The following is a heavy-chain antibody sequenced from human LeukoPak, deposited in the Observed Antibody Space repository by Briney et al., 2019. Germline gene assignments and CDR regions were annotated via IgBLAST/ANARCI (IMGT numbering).Heavy chain of an antibody. CDR2: IKQDGSEK. D-gene: IGHD6-25*01. Sequence: AGSLRLSCAASGFTFSSYAMSWVRQAPGKGLEWVANIKQDGSEKYYVDSVKGRFTISRDNAKNSLYLQMNSLRAEDTAVYYCARDKGGFEYYYYYMDVWGKGTTVTISS. CDR3: ARDKGGFEYYYYYMDV. J-gene: IGHJ6*03. V-gene: IGHV3-7*01. CDR1: GFTFSSYA.